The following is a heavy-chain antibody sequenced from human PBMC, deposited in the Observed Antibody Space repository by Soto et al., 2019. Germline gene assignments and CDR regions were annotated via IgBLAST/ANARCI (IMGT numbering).Heavy chain of an antibody. D-gene: IGHD1-1*01. Sequence: QVQLVESGGGVVQPGRSLRLSCAASGFSFNDYCMHWVRQAPGKGLQWVALISYDGSIKYYADSVKGRFTISRDISKNTLFLQMNSLKAEDTAVYYCAKDLRHWNTYYYYYTMDVWGQGTTVTVSS. CDR1: GFSFNDYC. V-gene: IGHV3-30*18. CDR3: AKDLRHWNTYYYYYTMDV. J-gene: IGHJ6*02. CDR2: ISYDGSIK.